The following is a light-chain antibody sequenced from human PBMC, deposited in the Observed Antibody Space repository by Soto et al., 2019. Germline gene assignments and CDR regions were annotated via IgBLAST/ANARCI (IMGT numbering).Light chain of an antibody. J-gene: IGKJ4*01. Sequence: DIQMTQSPSSVSASVGDRVTITCRASQDINSWLTWYQQKPGKAPKVLIYIASRLQPGVPSRFSGRGSGTDFSLTISNLQPEDFATYFCQQSKSFPHTFGGGTKVDIK. CDR3: QQSKSFPHT. CDR1: QDINSW. CDR2: IAS. V-gene: IGKV1-12*01.